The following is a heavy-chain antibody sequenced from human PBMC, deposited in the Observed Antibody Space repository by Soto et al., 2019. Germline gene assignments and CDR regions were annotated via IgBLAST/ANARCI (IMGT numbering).Heavy chain of an antibody. Sequence: ASAQASSNASGGTFISCNISWVSQAPGQGLEWMGRIIHILGIANYAPKFQGRVTITADKSTSTAYMELSSLRSADTAVYYCGRDKSEGSPSEHSCRHTDPFDYWGQGTMVTVSS. CDR2: IIHILGIA. V-gene: IGHV1-69*04. CDR3: GRDKSEGSPSEHSCRHTDPFDY. J-gene: IGHJ4*02. CDR1: GGTFISCN. D-gene: IGHD3-10*01.